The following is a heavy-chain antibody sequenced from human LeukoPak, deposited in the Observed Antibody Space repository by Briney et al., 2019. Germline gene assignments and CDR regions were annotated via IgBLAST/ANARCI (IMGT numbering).Heavy chain of an antibody. J-gene: IGHJ5*02. Sequence: SETLSLTCTVSGGSISSYYWSWIRQPAGKGLEWIGRIYTSGSTNYNPSLKSRVTMSVDTSKNQFSLKLSSVTAADTAVYYCARHKDILTGTYGGPWFDPWGQGTLVTVSS. CDR2: IYTSGST. CDR3: ARHKDILTGTYGGPWFDP. D-gene: IGHD3-9*01. V-gene: IGHV4-4*07. CDR1: GGSISSYY.